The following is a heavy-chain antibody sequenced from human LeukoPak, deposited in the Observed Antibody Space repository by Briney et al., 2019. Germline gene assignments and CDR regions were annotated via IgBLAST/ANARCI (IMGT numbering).Heavy chain of an antibody. Sequence: ASVKGSCKASGYTFIDDYMHCGRQAPGQGREWMGCIKQHRGGTTYAQKSHGRATMTRDRSLSTAYTALSRLRSDHTAVYYCATEYGSITMVIWGQGTMVTVSS. V-gene: IGHV1-2*02. D-gene: IGHD3-10*01. J-gene: IGHJ3*02. CDR3: ATEYGSITMVI. CDR2: IKQHRGGT. CDR1: GYTFIDDY.